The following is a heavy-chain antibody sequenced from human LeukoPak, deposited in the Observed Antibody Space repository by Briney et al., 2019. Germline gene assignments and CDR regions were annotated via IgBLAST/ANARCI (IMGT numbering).Heavy chain of an antibody. CDR2: ISSSGSTI. Sequence: SGGSLRLSCAASGITFSDYYMSWIRQAPGKGLEWVSYISSSGSTIYYADSVKGRFTISRDNAKNSLYLQMNSLRAEDTAVYYCARGSAPAYYYDSSGYFFDYWGQGTLVTVSS. V-gene: IGHV3-11*04. CDR3: ARGSAPAYYYDSSGYFFDY. D-gene: IGHD3-22*01. J-gene: IGHJ4*02. CDR1: GITFSDYY.